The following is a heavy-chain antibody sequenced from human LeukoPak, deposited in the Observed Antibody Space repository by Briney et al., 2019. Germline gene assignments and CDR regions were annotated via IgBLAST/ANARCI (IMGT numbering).Heavy chain of an antibody. Sequence: GGSLRLSCAASGFTVSSNYMTWVRQAPGKGLEWVSIIYSGGSTYYADSVKGRFTISRDNSKNTLYLQMNSLRAEDTAVYYCARVGSTPQDYYYYMDVWGKGTTVTVSS. D-gene: IGHD2-2*01. CDR3: ARVGSTPQDYYYYMDV. V-gene: IGHV3-66*01. CDR2: IYSGGST. J-gene: IGHJ6*03. CDR1: GFTVSSNY.